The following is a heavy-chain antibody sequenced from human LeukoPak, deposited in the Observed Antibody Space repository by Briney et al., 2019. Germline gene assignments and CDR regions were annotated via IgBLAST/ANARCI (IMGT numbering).Heavy chain of an antibody. V-gene: IGHV4-34*01. Sequence: SETLSLTCAVYGGSFSGYYWSWIRQPPGKGLEWIGEINHSGSTNYNPSLKSRVTISVDTSKNQFSLKLSSVTAADTAVYYCASGSLVVPAVVRYYYYGMDVWGQGTTVTVSS. CDR2: INHSGST. J-gene: IGHJ6*02. D-gene: IGHD2-2*01. CDR3: ASGSLVVPAVVRYYYYGMDV. CDR1: GGSFSGYY.